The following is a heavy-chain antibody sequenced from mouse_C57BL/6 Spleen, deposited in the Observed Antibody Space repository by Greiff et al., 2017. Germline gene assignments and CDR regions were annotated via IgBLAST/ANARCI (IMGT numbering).Heavy chain of an antibody. CDR1: GFTFSSYA. J-gene: IGHJ2*01. D-gene: IGHD1-1*01. Sequence: EVQLVESGGGLVKPGGSLKLSCAASGFTFSSYAMPWVRQTPEKRLEWVATISDGGSYTYYPDNVKGRFTISRDNAKNNLYLQMSHLKSEDTAMYYCARDYYGIDYWGQGTTLTVSS. V-gene: IGHV5-4*01. CDR3: ARDYYGIDY. CDR2: ISDGGSYT.